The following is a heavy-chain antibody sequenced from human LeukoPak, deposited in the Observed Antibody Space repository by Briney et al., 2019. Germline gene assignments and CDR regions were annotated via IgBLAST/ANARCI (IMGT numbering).Heavy chain of an antibody. J-gene: IGHJ6*02. V-gene: IGHV3-7*01. CDR3: ARDLLGMDV. CDR2: IKQDGTEK. CDR1: GFTFSSYW. Sequence: PGGSLRLSCAASGFTFSSYWMSWVRQAPGEGLEWVANIKQDGTEKYYMDSVKGRFTISRDNAKNSLYLQMNSLRAEDTAVYYCARDLLGMDVWGQGTTVTVSS.